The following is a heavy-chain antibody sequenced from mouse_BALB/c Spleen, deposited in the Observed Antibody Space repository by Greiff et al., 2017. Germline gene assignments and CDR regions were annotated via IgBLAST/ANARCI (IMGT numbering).Heavy chain of an antibody. CDR3: ATHYYGSSYVAWLAY. CDR2: IDPFNGGT. J-gene: IGHJ3*01. CDR1: GYSFTSYY. Sequence: VQLQQSGPELMKPGASVKISCKASGYSFTSYYMHWVKQSHGKSLEWIGYIDPFNGGTSYNQKFKGKATLTVDKSSSTAYMHLSSLTSEDSAVYYCATHYYGSSYVAWLAYWGQGTLVTVSA. V-gene: IGHV1S135*01. D-gene: IGHD1-1*01.